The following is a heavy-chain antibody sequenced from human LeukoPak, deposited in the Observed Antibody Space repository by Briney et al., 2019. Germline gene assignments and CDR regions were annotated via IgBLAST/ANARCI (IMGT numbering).Heavy chain of an antibody. CDR3: ARHGGSYFYY. V-gene: IGHV4-59*08. CDR1: GGSISSYY. D-gene: IGHD1-26*01. CDR2: IYYSGTT. Sequence: SETLSLTCTVSGGSISSYYWGWIRQAPGKGLEWIGYIYYSGTTKYNPSLMGRVSISVDTSKNQFSLRLSSVAAADTAVYYCARHGGSYFYYWGQGTLVTVSS. J-gene: IGHJ4*03.